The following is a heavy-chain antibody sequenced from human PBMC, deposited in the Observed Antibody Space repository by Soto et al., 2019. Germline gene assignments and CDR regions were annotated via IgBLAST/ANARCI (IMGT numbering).Heavy chain of an antibody. CDR1: GGSISSYY. Sequence: QVQLQESGPGLVKPSETLSLTCTVSGGSISSYYWSWIRQPAGKGLEWIGRIYTSGSTNYNPSLKSRVTMSVDTSKNQYSLKLSSVTAADTAVYYCAREGRINECELLRYYYYGMDVWGQGTTVTVSS. J-gene: IGHJ6*02. V-gene: IGHV4-4*07. D-gene: IGHD1-26*01. CDR3: AREGRINECELLRYYYYGMDV. CDR2: IYTSGST.